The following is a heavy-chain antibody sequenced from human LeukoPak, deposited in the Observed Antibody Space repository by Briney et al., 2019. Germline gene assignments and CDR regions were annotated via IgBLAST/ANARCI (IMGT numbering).Heavy chain of an antibody. CDR3: AKPSGGAGDYFDY. D-gene: IGHD1-26*01. J-gene: IGHJ4*02. CDR1: GFTFSSYE. CDR2: TSSSGSTI. V-gene: IGHV3-48*03. Sequence: GGSLRLSCAASGFTFSSYEMNWVRQAPGKGLEWVSYTSSSGSTIYYADSVKGRFTISRDNSKNTLYLHMNSLRAEDTAVYYCAKPSGGAGDYFDYWGQGTLVTVSS.